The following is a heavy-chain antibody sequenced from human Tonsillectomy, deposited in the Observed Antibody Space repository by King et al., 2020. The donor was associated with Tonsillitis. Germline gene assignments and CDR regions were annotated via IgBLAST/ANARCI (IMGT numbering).Heavy chain of an antibody. CDR2: INWNSGNM. Sequence: VQLVESGGGLVQPGRSLRLSCAASGFTFDDYAMNWVRQAPGKGLEWVSGINWNSGNMGYADSVKGRFTISRDNAKNSLFLQMISLRAEDTALYYCAKGRFTYYYDSSGQTALDYWGQGTLVTVSS. CDR1: GFTFDDYA. J-gene: IGHJ4*02. CDR3: AKGRFTYYYDSSGQTALDY. D-gene: IGHD3-22*01. V-gene: IGHV3-9*01.